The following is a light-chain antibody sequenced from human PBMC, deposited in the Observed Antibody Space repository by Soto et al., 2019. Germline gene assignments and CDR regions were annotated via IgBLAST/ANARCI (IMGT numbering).Light chain of an antibody. CDR1: QSVSSSD. CDR3: QQYGGSPLYT. Sequence: EIVLTQSPGTLSLSPGDRATLSCRASQSVSSSDLAWYQQKPGQAPRLLIYGASTRATGILDRFSGSGSGTDFTLTISRLDPEDFAVYYCQQYGGSPLYTFGQGTKLEIK. V-gene: IGKV3-20*01. CDR2: GAS. J-gene: IGKJ2*01.